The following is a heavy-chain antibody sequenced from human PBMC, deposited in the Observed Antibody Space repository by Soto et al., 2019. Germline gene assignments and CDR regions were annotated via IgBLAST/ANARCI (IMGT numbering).Heavy chain of an antibody. D-gene: IGHD3-10*01. J-gene: IGHJ5*02. CDR3: AGSYGSGTEGWFDP. CDR2: IYYSGST. V-gene: IGHV4-39*01. Sequence: SETLSLTCTVAGGSISSSSYYWGWIRQPPGKGLEWIGSIYYSGSTYYNPSLKSRVTISVDTSKNQFSLKLSSVTAADTAVYYCAGSYGSGTEGWFDPWGQGTLVTVSS. CDR1: GGSISSSSYY.